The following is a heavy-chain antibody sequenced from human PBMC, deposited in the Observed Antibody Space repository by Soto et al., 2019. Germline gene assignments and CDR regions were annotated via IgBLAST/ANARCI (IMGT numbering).Heavy chain of an antibody. D-gene: IGHD6-19*01. CDR2: INAGNGNT. J-gene: IGHJ4*02. CDR1: GYTFTSYA. CDR3: EGMAVAGLGVIFDY. V-gene: IGHV1-3*01. Sequence: ASVKVSCKASGYTFTSYAMHWVRQAPGQRLEWMGWINAGNGNTKYSQKFQGRVTITRDTSASTAYMELSSLRSEDTAVYYCEGMAVAGLGVIFDYWGQVTLVTVS.